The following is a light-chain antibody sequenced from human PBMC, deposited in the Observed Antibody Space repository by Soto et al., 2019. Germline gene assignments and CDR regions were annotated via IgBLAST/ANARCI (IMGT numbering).Light chain of an antibody. CDR3: QHLGT. CDR1: QSVSSSY. V-gene: IGKV3-20*01. Sequence: EIVLTQSPGTLSLSPGERATLSCRASQSVSSSYLAWYQQKPGQAPRLLIYGASSRATGIPDRFSGSGSGTDFTLTISRLEPEEFAVYYCQHLGTFGQGTKLEIK. J-gene: IGKJ2*02. CDR2: GAS.